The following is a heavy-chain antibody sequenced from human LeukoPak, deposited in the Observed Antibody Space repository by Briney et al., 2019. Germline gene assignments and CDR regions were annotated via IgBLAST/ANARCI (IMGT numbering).Heavy chain of an antibody. CDR2: VSTYNRDT. CDR1: GYTFTDFG. Sequence: ASVKVSCKASGYTFTDFGFIGVRQAPGQGLEWMGWVSTYNRDTDYAKKFQDRVTMTTESSTQTTFMELRKLRSDDTAVYYCARAESMALYFLYWGQGTLVSVSS. CDR3: ARAESMALYFLY. D-gene: IGHD1-14*01. J-gene: IGHJ1*01. V-gene: IGHV1-18*01.